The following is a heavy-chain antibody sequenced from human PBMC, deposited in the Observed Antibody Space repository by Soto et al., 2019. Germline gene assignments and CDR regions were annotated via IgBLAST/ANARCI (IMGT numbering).Heavy chain of an antibody. CDR1: GGSISSSSYY. CDR2: IYYSGST. D-gene: IGHD7-27*01. V-gene: IGHV4-39*01. CDR3: ARIPTNWGSSTSIGPYFDY. Sequence: QLQLQESGPGLVKPSETLSLTCTVSGGSISSSSYYWGWIRQPPGKGLEWIGSIYYSGSTYSNPSLKSRIAISVDTSKNQFALKLSSVTAADTAVYYCARIPTNWGSSTSIGPYFDYWGQGTLVTVSS. J-gene: IGHJ4*02.